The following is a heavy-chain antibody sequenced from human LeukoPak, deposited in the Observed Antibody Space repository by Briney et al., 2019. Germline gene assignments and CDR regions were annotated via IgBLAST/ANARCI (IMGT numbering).Heavy chain of an antibody. V-gene: IGHV4-30-2*01. CDR2: IYHTGNT. CDR3: ARGFFVRENPGSWFDP. Sequence: SETLSLTCAVSGGSISSGSYSWNWIRQPPGKGLEWIGYIYHTGNTFYNPSLKSRVTISVDRSKNQFSLRLTSVTAADTAVYYCARGFFVRENPGSWFDPWGQGTLVTVSP. CDR1: GGSISSGSYS. D-gene: IGHD3-10*02. J-gene: IGHJ5*02.